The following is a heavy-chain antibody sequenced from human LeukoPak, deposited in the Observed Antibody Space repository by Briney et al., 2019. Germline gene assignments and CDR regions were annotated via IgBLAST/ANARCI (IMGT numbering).Heavy chain of an antibody. D-gene: IGHD6-19*01. CDR2: INTDGSKT. CDR3: TRGGSSGWSEFDY. J-gene: IGHJ4*02. Sequence: GGSLRLSCAASGFTFSSYWMHWVRQAPGKGLVWVSRINTDGSKTSYADSVKGRFTISRDNAKNTLFLQVNSLRAEDTAVYYCTRGGSSGWSEFDYWGQGTLVTVSS. V-gene: IGHV3-74*01. CDR1: GFTFSSYW.